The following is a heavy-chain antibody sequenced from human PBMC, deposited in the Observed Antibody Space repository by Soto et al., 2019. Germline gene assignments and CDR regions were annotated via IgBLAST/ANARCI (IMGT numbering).Heavy chain of an antibody. J-gene: IGHJ4*02. D-gene: IGHD3-22*01. CDR1: GYTFTSYG. V-gene: IGHV1-18*04. CDR3: AKAFGHYDSSGYYPPDV. CDR2: ISAYNGNT. Sequence: ASVKVSCKASGYTFTSYGISWVRQAPGQGLEWMGWISAYNGNTNCAQKLQGRVTMTTDTSTSTAYMELRSLRSDDTAVYYCAKAFGHYDSSGYYPPDVWGQGTLVTVSS.